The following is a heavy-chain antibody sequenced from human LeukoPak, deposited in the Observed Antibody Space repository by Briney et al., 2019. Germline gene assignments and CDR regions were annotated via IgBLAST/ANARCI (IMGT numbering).Heavy chain of an antibody. CDR1: GFTFSSFW. J-gene: IGHJ4*02. D-gene: IGHD5-18*01. CDR3: ARVFGYSYGYDYFDY. V-gene: IGHV3-7*01. Sequence: GGALRVYCAASGFTFSSFWMSWVRQAPGKGLEWVANIKQDGSEKYYVDSVKGRFTISRDNAKNSLYLQMNRLRAEDTAVYYCARVFGYSYGYDYFDYWGQGTLVTVSS. CDR2: IKQDGSEK.